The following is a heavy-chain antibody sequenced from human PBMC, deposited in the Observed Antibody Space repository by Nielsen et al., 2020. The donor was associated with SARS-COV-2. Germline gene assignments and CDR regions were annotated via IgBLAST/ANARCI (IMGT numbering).Heavy chain of an antibody. J-gene: IGHJ4*02. Sequence: GGSLRLSCEASGFTFSSYAMHWVRQAPGKGLEWVSVISYDGSNKYYADSVKGRFTISRDNSKNTLYLQMNSLRAEDPAVYYCARDGSGWYIGYWGQGTLVTVSS. CDR3: ARDGSGWYIGY. D-gene: IGHD6-19*01. V-gene: IGHV3-30-3*01. CDR1: GFTFSSYA. CDR2: ISYDGSNK.